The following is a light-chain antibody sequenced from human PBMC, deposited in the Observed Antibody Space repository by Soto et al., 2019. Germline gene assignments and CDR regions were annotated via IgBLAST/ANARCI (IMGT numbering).Light chain of an antibody. J-gene: IGLJ1*01. CDR3: CSCAGTITDV. CDR1: SSDVGAYNY. V-gene: IGLV2-11*01. Sequence: QSALTQARSVSGSPGQSVTISCTGTSSDVGAYNYVSWYQQHPGKAPKLMIYDVSKRPSGVPDRFSGSKSGNTASLTISGLQAEDEADYYCCSCAGTITDVFATGTKLTVL. CDR2: DVS.